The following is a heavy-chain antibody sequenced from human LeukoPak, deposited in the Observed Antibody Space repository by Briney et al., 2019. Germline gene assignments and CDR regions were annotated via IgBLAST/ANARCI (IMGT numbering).Heavy chain of an antibody. CDR1: GGSVSSGSYY. J-gene: IGHJ4*02. V-gene: IGHV4-39*01. Sequence: SETLSLTCTVSGGSVSSGSYYWSWIRQPPGKGLDWIGSIYYSGTTYYNPSLKSRVTISVDTSKDQFSLKLSSVTAADSAVYYCASLNPRSGFDYFDYWGQGTLVTVSS. D-gene: IGHD3-22*01. CDR3: ASLNPRSGFDYFDY. CDR2: IYYSGTT.